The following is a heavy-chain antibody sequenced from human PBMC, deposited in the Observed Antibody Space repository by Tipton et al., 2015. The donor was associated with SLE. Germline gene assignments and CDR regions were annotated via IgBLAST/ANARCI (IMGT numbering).Heavy chain of an antibody. Sequence: TLSLTCTVSGGSISSGSYYWSWIRQPPGKGLEWIGYIYYSGSTNYNPSLKSRVTISVDTSKNQFSLKLSSVTAADTAVYYCARISSGWSPLDYWGQGTLVTVSS. J-gene: IGHJ4*02. CDR3: ARISSGWSPLDY. V-gene: IGHV4-61*01. CDR2: IYYSGST. CDR1: GGSISSGSYY. D-gene: IGHD6-19*01.